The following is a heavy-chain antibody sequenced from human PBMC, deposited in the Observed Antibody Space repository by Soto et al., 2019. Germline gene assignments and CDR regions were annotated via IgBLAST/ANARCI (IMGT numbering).Heavy chain of an antibody. CDR2: IYHSGST. Sequence: HLQLQESGSGLMEPSQTLTLIYAVSGGSISSGGYSWSWIRQPPGKGLEWIGYIYHSGSTYYNPSLKSRVTISVDRSKNQFSLKLSSVTAADTAVYYCARVPDVWGQGTTVTVSS. V-gene: IGHV4-30-2*01. CDR3: ARVPDV. J-gene: IGHJ6*02. CDR1: GGSISSGGYS.